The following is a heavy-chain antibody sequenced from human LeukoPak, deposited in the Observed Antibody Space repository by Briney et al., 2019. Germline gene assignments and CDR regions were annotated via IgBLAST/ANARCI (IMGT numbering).Heavy chain of an antibody. V-gene: IGHV3-64*02. CDR1: GFTFSRYT. D-gene: IGHD3-10*01. CDR3: ARELDGSGSFDY. CDR2: INSNGRST. J-gene: IGHJ4*02. Sequence: GGSLRLSCAASGFTFSRYTMHWVRQAPGKRLEYFSAINSNGRSTYYADSVKGRFTLSRDNSRNTLYLQMGSLRIEDTAVYYCARELDGSGSFDYWGQGTLVNVSS.